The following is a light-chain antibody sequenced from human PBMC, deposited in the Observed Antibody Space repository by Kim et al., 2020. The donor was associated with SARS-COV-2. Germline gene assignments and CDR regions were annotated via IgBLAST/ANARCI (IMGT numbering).Light chain of an antibody. CDR2: EVS. CDR1: SSDVGGANY. V-gene: IGLV2-8*01. J-gene: IGLJ2*01. CDR3: YSAASRNTQV. Sequence: QSALTQPPSASGSPGQSVTISCTGTSSDVGGANYVSWYQQHPGKAPKLMIYEVSKRPSGVPDRFSGSKSGNTASLTISGLQAEDEADYYCYSAASRNTQVFGGGTQLTVL.